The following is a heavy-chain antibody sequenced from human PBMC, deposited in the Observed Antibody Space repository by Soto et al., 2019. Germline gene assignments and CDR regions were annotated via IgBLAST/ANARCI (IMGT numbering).Heavy chain of an antibody. CDR3: TSTIFGVVIPGGYYYGMDV. CDR2: IRSKVYGGTT. J-gene: IGHJ6*02. V-gene: IGHV3-49*03. Sequence: PGGSLRLSCIASGFTFCDYAMSWLRQAPGKGLEWVGFIRSKVYGGTTEYAASVKGRFTISRDDSISIAYLQLNSLKTEDTAVYYCTSTIFGVVIPGGYYYGMDVWGQGTTVTVSS. CDR1: GFTFCDYA. D-gene: IGHD3-3*01.